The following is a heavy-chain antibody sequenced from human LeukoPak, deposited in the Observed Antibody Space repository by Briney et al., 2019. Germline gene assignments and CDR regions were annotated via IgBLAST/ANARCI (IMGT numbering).Heavy chain of an antibody. J-gene: IGHJ5*02. CDR3: ARSTQYNWFDP. CDR1: GYTFTSYD. V-gene: IGHV1-8*01. CDR2: MNPNSGNT. Sequence: ASVKVSCKASGYTFTSYDINWVRQATGQGLEWMGWMNPNSGNTGYAQKFQGRVTMTRDTSISTAYMELSRLRSDDTAVYYCARSTQYNWFDPWGQGTLVTVSS.